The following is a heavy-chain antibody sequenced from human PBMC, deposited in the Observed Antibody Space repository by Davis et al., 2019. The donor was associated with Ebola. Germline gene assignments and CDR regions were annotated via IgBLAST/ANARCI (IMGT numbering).Heavy chain of an antibody. CDR1: GFTFSSYW. CDR2: IKQDGSEK. Sequence: GESLKISCAASGFTFSSYWMSWVRQAPGKGLEWVANIKQDGSEKNYVDSVKGRCTISRDNANNSLYLQMNSLTVEDTAVYYCARDGLTYYYYYYMDVWGKGTTATVSS. D-gene: IGHD4/OR15-4a*01. CDR3: ARDGLTYYYYYYMDV. V-gene: IGHV3-7*01. J-gene: IGHJ6*03.